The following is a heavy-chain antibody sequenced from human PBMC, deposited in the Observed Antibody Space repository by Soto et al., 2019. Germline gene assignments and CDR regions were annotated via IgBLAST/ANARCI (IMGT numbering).Heavy chain of an antibody. D-gene: IGHD3-22*01. CDR2: ISYGGGTP. CDR3: AKNPRYYYDSTGYHFDY. CDR1: EFTFSNYA. V-gene: IGHV3-23*01. J-gene: IGHJ4*02. Sequence: EVQLLESGGGLVQPGGSLRLSCAASEFTFSNYAMSWVRQAPGKGLAWVSAISYGGGTPYYADSVKGRFTISRDNSKNTLYLQMNSLRAEDTAVYYWAKNPRYYYDSTGYHFDYWGKGTLVTVSS.